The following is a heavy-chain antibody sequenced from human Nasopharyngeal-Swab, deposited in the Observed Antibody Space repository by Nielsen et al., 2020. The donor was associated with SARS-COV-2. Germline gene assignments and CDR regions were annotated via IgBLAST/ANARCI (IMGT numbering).Heavy chain of an antibody. CDR3: ARMVYPYTGIDY. CDR1: GFTFSSYS. Sequence: GSLRLSCAASGFTFSSYSMNWVRQAPGKGLEWVSSISSSSSYIYYADSEKGRFTISRDNAKNSLYLQMNSLRAEDTAVYYCARMVYPYTGIDYWGQGTLVTVSS. V-gene: IGHV3-21*01. CDR2: ISSSSSYI. J-gene: IGHJ4*02. D-gene: IGHD2-8*01.